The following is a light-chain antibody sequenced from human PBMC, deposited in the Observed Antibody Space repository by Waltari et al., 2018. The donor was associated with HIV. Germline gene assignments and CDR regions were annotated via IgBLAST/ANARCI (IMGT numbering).Light chain of an antibody. V-gene: IGLV1-40*01. CDR2: GNT. J-gene: IGLJ2*01. Sequence: QSVLTQPPSVSGAPGQRVTISCTGSSSNIAAGFDVHWYQQLPGTAPKLLLYGNTNRPSGVPDRFSGSKSGTSASLAITGLQAEDEADYYCQSYDSSLSGLLFGGGTKLTVL. CDR1: SSNIAAGFD. CDR3: QSYDSSLSGLL.